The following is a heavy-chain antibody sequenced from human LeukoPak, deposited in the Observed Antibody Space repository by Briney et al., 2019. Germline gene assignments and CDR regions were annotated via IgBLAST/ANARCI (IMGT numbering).Heavy chain of an antibody. J-gene: IGHJ6*02. V-gene: IGHV3-21*01. D-gene: IGHD6-13*01. Sequence: GGSLRLSCAASGFTFSSYSMNWVRQAPGKGLEWVSSISSSSSYIYYADSVKGRFTISRDNAKNSLYLQMNSLRAEDTAVYYCARDLDWAAAGTGYYYGIDVWGQGTTVTVSS. CDR2: ISSSSSYI. CDR3: ARDLDWAAAGTGYYYGIDV. CDR1: GFTFSSYS.